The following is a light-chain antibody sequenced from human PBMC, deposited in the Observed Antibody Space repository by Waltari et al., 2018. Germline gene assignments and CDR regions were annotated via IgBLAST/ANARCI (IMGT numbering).Light chain of an antibody. V-gene: IGLV1-44*01. CDR2: SND. CDR3: AAWDDSINGPA. J-gene: IGLJ3*02. Sequence: QSVLTQPPSASGAPGQTVAISCSGSASNIDRNVVPWYQQLPGTAPKLLIVSNDQRPSGVPGRFSGSKSGTSASLAISGLQSEDEAHYYCAAWDDSINGPAFGGGTKLTVL. CDR1: ASNIDRNV.